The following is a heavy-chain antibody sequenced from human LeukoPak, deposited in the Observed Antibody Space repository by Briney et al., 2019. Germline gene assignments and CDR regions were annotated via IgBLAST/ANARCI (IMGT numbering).Heavy chain of an antibody. D-gene: IGHD3-10*01. CDR1: GDSVSRNSAA. CDR3: AAGRPPDD. CDR2: TYYRSKWYN. V-gene: IGHV6-1*01. J-gene: IGHJ4*02. Sequence: SQTLSLTCAISGDSVSRNSAAWNWIRQSPSRGLEWLGRTYYRSKWYNDYAESVKSRISISPDTSKNQISLRLESVTSEDTAVYYCAAGRPPDDWGQGTLVTVSP.